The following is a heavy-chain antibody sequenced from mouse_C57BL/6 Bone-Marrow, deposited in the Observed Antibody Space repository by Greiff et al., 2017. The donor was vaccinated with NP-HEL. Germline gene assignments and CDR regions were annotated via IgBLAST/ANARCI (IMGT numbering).Heavy chain of an antibody. CDR1: GYTFTSYW. D-gene: IGHD1-1*01. J-gene: IGHJ1*03. CDR2: IDPSDSET. Sequence: QVQLQQPGAELVRPGSSVKLSCKASGYTFTSYWMHWVKQRPIQGLEWIGNIDPSDSETHYNQKFKDKATLTVDKSSSTAYMQLSSLTSEDSAVYYCARFRYYGSLYWYFDVWGTGTTVTVSS. CDR3: ARFRYYGSLYWYFDV. V-gene: IGHV1-52*01.